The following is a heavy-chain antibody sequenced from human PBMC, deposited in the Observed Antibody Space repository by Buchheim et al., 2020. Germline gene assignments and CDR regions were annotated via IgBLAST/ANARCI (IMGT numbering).Heavy chain of an antibody. CDR2: IYSGGST. CDR3: ARDHDSSGYYYSAFDY. Sequence: EVQLVESGGDLVQPGGSLRLSCAASGFTVSSNYMSWVRQAPGKGLEWVSVIYSGGSTYYADSVKGRFTISRDNSKNTLYLQMNSLRAEDTAVYYCARDHDSSGYYYSAFDYWGQGTL. D-gene: IGHD3-22*01. CDR1: GFTVSSNY. J-gene: IGHJ4*02. V-gene: IGHV3-66*01.